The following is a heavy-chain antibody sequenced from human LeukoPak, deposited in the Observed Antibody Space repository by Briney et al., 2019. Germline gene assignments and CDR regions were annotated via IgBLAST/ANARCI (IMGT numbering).Heavy chain of an antibody. CDR1: GFTFSSYA. J-gene: IGHJ4*02. CDR2: TSSSGGST. CDR3: AKEGDYGDYEFDY. Sequence: PGGSLRLSCAASGFTFSSYAMSWVRLAPGKGLEWVSATSSSGGSTYYADSVKGRFTISRDNSKNTLYLQMNSLRAEDTALYYCAKEGDYGDYEFDYWGQGTLVTVSS. D-gene: IGHD4-17*01. V-gene: IGHV3-23*01.